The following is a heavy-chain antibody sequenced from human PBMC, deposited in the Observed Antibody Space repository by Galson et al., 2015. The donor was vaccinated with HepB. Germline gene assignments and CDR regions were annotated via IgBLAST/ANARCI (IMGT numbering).Heavy chain of an antibody. CDR3: AKDWGSFSYFFDS. CDR2: ISSSGHAT. CDR1: GFSFGDYV. Sequence: SLRLSCAASGFSFGDYVMNWVRQAPGKGLEYVSSISSSGHATYYADSVKGRFTISRDNSKDTLSLQMNSLRADDTAVYYCAKDWGSFSYFFDSWGQGTLVTVSS. D-gene: IGHD7-27*01. J-gene: IGHJ4*02. V-gene: IGHV3-23*01.